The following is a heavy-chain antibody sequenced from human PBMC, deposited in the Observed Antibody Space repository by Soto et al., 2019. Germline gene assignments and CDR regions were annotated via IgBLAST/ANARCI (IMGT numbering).Heavy chain of an antibody. CDR1: GGSISSSSYY. CDR3: ARARYSCSLGVYAFDI. Sequence: SETLSLTCTVSGGSISSSSYYWGWIRQPPGKGLEWIGSIYYSGSTYYNPSLKSRVTISVDTSKNQFSLKLSSVTAADTAVYYCARARYSCSLGVYAFDIWGQGTMVTVSS. D-gene: IGHD6-13*01. CDR2: IYYSGST. J-gene: IGHJ3*02. V-gene: IGHV4-39*01.